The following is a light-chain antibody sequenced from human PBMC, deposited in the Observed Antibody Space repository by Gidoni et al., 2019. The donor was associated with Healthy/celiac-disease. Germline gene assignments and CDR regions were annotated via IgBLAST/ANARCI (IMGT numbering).Light chain of an antibody. J-gene: IGKJ2*01. CDR2: DAS. CDR1: QSVSSY. CDR3: QQRSNWRDT. Sequence: EIVLTQSPATLSLSPGERATLSCRASQSVSSYLAWYQQKPGQAPRLLIYDASNWATGIPARFSGSGSGTDFTLTISSLEPEDFAVYYCQQRSNWRDTFGQGTKLEIK. V-gene: IGKV3-11*01.